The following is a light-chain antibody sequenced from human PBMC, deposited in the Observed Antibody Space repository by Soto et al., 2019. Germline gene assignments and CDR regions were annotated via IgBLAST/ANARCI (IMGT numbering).Light chain of an antibody. CDR1: QRVLYSSNNKNY. CDR2: WAS. CDR3: EQYYTTAGT. J-gene: IGKJ5*01. V-gene: IGKV4-1*01. Sequence: DNGMNKSPDSQAVSVCDRETMNSKSIQRVLYSSNNKNYLAWYQQKPGQPPKLVIYWASTRESGVPDRFSGSGPGTDYTLTVSSLQAEEVAVYFYEQYYTTAGTFGRGTRLEIK.